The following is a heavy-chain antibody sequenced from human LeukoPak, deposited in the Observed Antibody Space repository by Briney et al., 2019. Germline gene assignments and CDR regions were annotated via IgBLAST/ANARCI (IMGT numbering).Heavy chain of an antibody. V-gene: IGHV1-69*13. J-gene: IGHJ6*02. CDR2: IIPIFGTA. Sequence: SVKVSCKASGGTFSSYAISWVRQAPGQGLEWMGGIIPIFGTANYAQKFQGRVTITADESTSTAYMELSSLRSEDTAVYYCARVPSITIFGVDNYYYYGMDVWGQGTTVTVSS. CDR1: GGTFSSYA. D-gene: IGHD3-3*01. CDR3: ARVPSITIFGVDNYYYYGMDV.